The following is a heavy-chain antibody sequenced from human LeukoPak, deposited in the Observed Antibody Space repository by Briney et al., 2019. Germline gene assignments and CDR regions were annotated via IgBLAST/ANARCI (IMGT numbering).Heavy chain of an antibody. Sequence: ASVKVSCKVSGYTLTELSMHWVRQAPGKGLEWMGGFDPEDGETIYAQKFQGRVTMTEDTSTDTAYMELSSLRSEDTAVYYCATDLQGVYGDALDIWGQGTMVTVSS. D-gene: IGHD6-13*01. CDR3: ATDLQGVYGDALDI. V-gene: IGHV1-24*01. CDR1: GYTLTELS. CDR2: FDPEDGET. J-gene: IGHJ3*02.